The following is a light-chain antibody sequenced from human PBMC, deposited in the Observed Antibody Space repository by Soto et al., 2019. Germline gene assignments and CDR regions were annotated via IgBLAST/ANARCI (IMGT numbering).Light chain of an antibody. CDR2: DAS. Sequence: GLSHSASAVSLSPRKRATLSCRASQSVSSYLAWYQQKPGQAPRLLIYDASNRATGIPARFSGSGSGTDFTLTISSLEPEDFAVYYCQQRSNWPPTWTFGQRTKVDIK. CDR1: QSVSSY. J-gene: IGKJ1*01. V-gene: IGKV3-11*01. CDR3: QQRSNWPPTWT.